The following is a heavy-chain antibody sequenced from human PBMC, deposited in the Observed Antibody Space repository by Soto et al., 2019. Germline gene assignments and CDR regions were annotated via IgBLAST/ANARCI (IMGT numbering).Heavy chain of an antibody. V-gene: IGHV4-61*08. CDR1: GGSMSRGGYY. CDR3: VRDRGAVWGNYRNRAPRFDS. Sequence: PSENRSLTWTGSGGSMSRGGYYGSWVRQDPGKGLDSIGQIYDGGSANYNPSLKSRATISLDKSKSQFSLQLTSVTAADKAIYYCVRDRGAVWGNYRNRAPRFDSWGQGTPVTVSS. J-gene: IGHJ4*02. CDR2: IYDGGSA. D-gene: IGHD3-16*02.